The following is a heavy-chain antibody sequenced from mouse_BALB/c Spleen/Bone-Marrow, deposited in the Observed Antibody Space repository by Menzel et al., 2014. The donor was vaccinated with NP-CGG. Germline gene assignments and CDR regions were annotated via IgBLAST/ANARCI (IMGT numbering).Heavy chain of an antibody. Sequence: QVQLQQSGAELVKPGASVKLSCKASGYSFTNYYMYWVKRRPGQGLEWIGEINPSNGGTNFNEKSKNKATLTVDKSSSTAYMQLSSLTPEDSAVYYCTRSNYGYWYFDVWGAGTTVTVSS. D-gene: IGHD1-1*01. V-gene: IGHV1S81*02. CDR2: INPSNGGT. J-gene: IGHJ1*01. CDR3: TRSNYGYWYFDV. CDR1: GYSFTNYY.